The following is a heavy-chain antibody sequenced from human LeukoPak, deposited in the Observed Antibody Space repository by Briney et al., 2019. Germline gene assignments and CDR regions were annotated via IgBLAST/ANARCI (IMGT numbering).Heavy chain of an antibody. CDR3: ARTIIRVRGVVREIDY. CDR1: GISLSTTGVG. V-gene: IGHV2-5*01. CDR2: IDWTDDK. Sequence: SGPTLVKPTQTLTLTCTLSGISLSTTGVGVGWIRQPPGKALEWLALIDWTDDKRYRPSLESRLTITQDTSRNQVVLTMTNMDPVDTATYYCARTIIRVRGVVREIDYWAREPWSPSPQ. D-gene: IGHD3-10*01. J-gene: IGHJ4*02.